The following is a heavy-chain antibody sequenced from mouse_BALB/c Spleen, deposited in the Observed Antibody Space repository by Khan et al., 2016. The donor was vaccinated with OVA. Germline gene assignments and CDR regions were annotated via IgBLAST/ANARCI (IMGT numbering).Heavy chain of an antibody. CDR1: GYTFTTYW. V-gene: IGHV1-7*01. D-gene: IGHD2-1*01. CDR3: ARRGVYGIFAY. Sequence: QVQLQQSGAVLAKPGASVKMSCKASGYTFTTYWMHWVKQRPGQGLDWIGYINPSTGYTEYNQKFKDKATLTADKPSSTAYMQLNSLTTEDSAVYYCARRGVYGIFAYWGQGTLVTVSA. CDR2: INPSTGYT. J-gene: IGHJ3*01.